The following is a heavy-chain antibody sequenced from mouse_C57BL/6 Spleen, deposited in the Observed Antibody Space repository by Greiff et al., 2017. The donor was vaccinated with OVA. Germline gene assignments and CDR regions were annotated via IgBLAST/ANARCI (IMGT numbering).Heavy chain of an antibody. Sequence: EVKLMESGGGLVQPKGSLKLSCAASGFSFNTYAMNWVRQAPGKGLEWVARIRSKSNNYATYYADSVKDRFTISRDDSESMLYLQMNNLKTEDTAMYYCNDGTRFAYWGQGTLVTVSA. V-gene: IGHV10-1*01. J-gene: IGHJ3*01. CDR3: NDGTRFAY. CDR2: IRSKSNNYAT. D-gene: IGHD2-14*01. CDR1: GFSFNTYA.